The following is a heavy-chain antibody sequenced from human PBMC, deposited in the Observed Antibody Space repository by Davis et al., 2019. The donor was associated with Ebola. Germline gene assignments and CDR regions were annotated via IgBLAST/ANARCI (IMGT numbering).Heavy chain of an antibody. CDR3: AKDVAERWLQFMALVYGMDV. J-gene: IGHJ6*02. CDR1: GFTFGHYA. V-gene: IGHV3-30*18. Sequence: GESLKISCAASGFTFGHYAMHWVRQAPGKGLEWVAVISYDGSNKYYADSVKGRFTISRDNSKNTLYLQMNSLRAEDTAVYYCAKDVAERWLQFMALVYGMDVWGQGTTVTVSS. CDR2: ISYDGSNK. D-gene: IGHD5-24*01.